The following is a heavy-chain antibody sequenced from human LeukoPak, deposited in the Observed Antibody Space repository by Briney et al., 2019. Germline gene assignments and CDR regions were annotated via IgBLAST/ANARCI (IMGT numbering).Heavy chain of an antibody. J-gene: IGHJ6*03. V-gene: IGHV6-1*01. CDR1: GDSVSSNSAA. Sequence: KPSQTLSLTCAISGDSVSSNSAAWNWIRQSPSRGLEWLGRTYYRSKWYNDYAVSVKSRITINPDTSKNQFSLQLNSVTPEDAAVYYCARAVYYYDSSGYYMDVWGKGTTVTVSS. D-gene: IGHD3-22*01. CDR2: TYYRSKWYN. CDR3: ARAVYYYDSSGYYMDV.